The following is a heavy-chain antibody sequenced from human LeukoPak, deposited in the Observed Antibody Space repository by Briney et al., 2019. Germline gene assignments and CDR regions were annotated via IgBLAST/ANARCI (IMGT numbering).Heavy chain of an antibody. D-gene: IGHD6-19*01. CDR1: GGSISSSNW. CDR2: IYHSGST. V-gene: IGHV4-4*02. J-gene: IGHJ6*03. CDR3: ASRAVAGYYYYMDV. Sequence: PSGTLSLTCAVSGGSISSSNWWSWVRQPPGKGLEWIGEIYHSGSTNYNPSLKSRVTISVDKSKNQFSLKLSSVTVADTAVYYCASRAVAGYYYYMDVWGKGTTVTVSS.